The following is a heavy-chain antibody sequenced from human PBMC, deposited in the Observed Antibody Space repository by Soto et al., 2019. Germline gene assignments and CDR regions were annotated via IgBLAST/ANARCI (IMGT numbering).Heavy chain of an antibody. Sequence: QVQLVQSGAEVLKPGSSVKLSCKTSGDTFDTFAISWVRQAPGQGLEWMGGIIPIFRTPDYTQKIQGRVTITADVSTSTAYVELSSLRSEDTAVYYCARDKGRGQLGGNYYYALDVWGQGTTVTVSS. CDR2: IIPIFRTP. J-gene: IGHJ6*02. D-gene: IGHD1-1*01. CDR3: ARDKGRGQLGGNYYYALDV. CDR1: GDTFDTFA. V-gene: IGHV1-69*12.